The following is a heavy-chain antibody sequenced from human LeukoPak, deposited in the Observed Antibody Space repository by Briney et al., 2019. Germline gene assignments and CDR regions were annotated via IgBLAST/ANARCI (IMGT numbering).Heavy chain of an antibody. CDR1: GVSFSGYY. V-gene: IGHV4-59*01. J-gene: IGHJ4*02. Sequence: SETLSLTCAVYGVSFSGYYWSWVRQPPGKGLEWIGYIYYSGSTNYNPSLKSRVTISVDKSKNQFSLKLSSLTPADTAVYYCARAQGHYDFWSGYYARYYFDYWGQGTLVTVSS. D-gene: IGHD3-3*01. CDR3: ARAQGHYDFWSGYYARYYFDY. CDR2: IYYSGST.